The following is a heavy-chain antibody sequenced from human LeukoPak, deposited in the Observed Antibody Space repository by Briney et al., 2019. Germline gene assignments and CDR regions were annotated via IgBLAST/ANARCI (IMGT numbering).Heavy chain of an antibody. V-gene: IGHV4-34*01. Sequence: SETLSLTCAVYGGSFSGYYWSWIRHPPGKGLEWIGEINHGGSTNYNPSLKSRVTISVDTSKNQFSLKLSSVTAADTAVYYCARDTEMAYFDYWGQGTLVTVSS. CDR1: GGSFSGYY. J-gene: IGHJ4*02. D-gene: IGHD5-24*01. CDR3: ARDTEMAYFDY. CDR2: INHGGST.